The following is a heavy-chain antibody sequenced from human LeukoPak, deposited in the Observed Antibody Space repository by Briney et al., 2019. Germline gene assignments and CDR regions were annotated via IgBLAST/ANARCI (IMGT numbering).Heavy chain of an antibody. V-gene: IGHV4-4*07. CDR3: ARELSPIRAHDY. J-gene: IGHJ4*02. Sequence: PSDTLSLTCAVSGGSISSYYWSWIRQPAGKGLEWIRRISTGGTTNYNPSLPSRISMSVDTSKNPFSLNLTSLTAAGTAVYYCARELSPIRAHDYWGQGTLVTVSS. CDR1: GGSISSYY. CDR2: ISTGGTT. D-gene: IGHD3-3*02.